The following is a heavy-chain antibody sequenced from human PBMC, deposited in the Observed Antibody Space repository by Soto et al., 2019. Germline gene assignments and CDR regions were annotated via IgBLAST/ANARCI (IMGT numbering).Heavy chain of an antibody. Sequence: GGSLRLSCAASGFTFSNYGMSWVRQAPGKGLEWVSAISGSGADTNYADSVKGRFTISKDNSKNTLYLQMNSLRAEDTAVYYCATVLGIAVAGGFDYWGQGTLVTVSS. CDR1: GFTFSNYG. CDR2: ISGSGADT. D-gene: IGHD6-19*01. V-gene: IGHV3-23*01. J-gene: IGHJ4*02. CDR3: ATVLGIAVAGGFDY.